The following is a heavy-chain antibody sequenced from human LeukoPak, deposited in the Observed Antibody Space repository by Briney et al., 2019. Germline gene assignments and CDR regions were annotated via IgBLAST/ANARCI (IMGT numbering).Heavy chain of an antibody. V-gene: IGHV3-7*03. CDR2: IKEDGSEK. CDR3: AKIGDGYQFDY. CDR1: GFTFNKYW. Sequence: GGSLRLSCAASGFTFNKYWMSWVRQAPGKGLEWVANIKEDGSEKNYVDSVKGRFTISRDNAEKSLYLQMNSLRAEDTAVYYCAKIGDGYQFDYWGQGTLVTVSS. D-gene: IGHD5-24*01. J-gene: IGHJ4*02.